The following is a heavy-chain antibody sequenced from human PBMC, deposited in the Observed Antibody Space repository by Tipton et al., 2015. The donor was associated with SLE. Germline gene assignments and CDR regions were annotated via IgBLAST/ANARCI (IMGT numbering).Heavy chain of an antibody. Sequence: TLSLTCTVSGGSISSSSYYWGWIRQPPGKGLEWVGSISYSGSTYYNPSLKSRVTISVDTSKNQFSLKLSSVTAADTAVYYCAIYGYYYYYGMDVWGQGTTVTVSS. D-gene: IGHD3-16*01. J-gene: IGHJ6*02. CDR1: GGSISSSSYY. V-gene: IGHV4-39*07. CDR2: ISYSGST. CDR3: AIYGYYYYYGMDV.